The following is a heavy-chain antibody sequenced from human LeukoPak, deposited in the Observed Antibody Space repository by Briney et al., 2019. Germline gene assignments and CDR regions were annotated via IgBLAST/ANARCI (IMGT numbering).Heavy chain of an antibody. D-gene: IGHD6-13*01. CDR2: ISYDGNNK. CDR1: GFTFSSYG. CDR3: AKDSLAAAGKFDY. Sequence: GGSLRLSCAASGFTFSSYGMPWVRQAPGKGLEWVAVISYDGNNKYYADSVKGRFTISRDNSKNTLYLQMNSLRAEDTAVYYCAKDSLAAAGKFDYWGQGTLVTVSS. V-gene: IGHV3-30*18. J-gene: IGHJ4*02.